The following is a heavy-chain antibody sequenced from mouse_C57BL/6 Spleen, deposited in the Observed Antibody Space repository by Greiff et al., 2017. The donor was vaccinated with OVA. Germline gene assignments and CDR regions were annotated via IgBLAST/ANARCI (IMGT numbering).Heavy chain of an antibody. CDR3: ASFYDGFDY. J-gene: IGHJ2*01. D-gene: IGHD2-3*01. CDR2: IDPSDSYT. Sequence: VQLQQSGAELVKPGASVKLSCKASGYTFTSYWMQWVKQRPGQGLEWIGEIDPSDSYTNYNQKFKGKATLTVDTSSSAAYMQLSSLTSEDSAVYYCASFYDGFDYWGQGTTLTVSS. V-gene: IGHV1-50*01. CDR1: GYTFTSYW.